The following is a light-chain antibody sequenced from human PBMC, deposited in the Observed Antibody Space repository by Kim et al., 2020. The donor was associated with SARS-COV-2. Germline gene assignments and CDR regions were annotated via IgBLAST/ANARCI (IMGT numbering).Light chain of an antibody. CDR2: WAS. CDR1: QSLLYSANNKNY. CDR3: QQYYNTPHT. Sequence: RVTINCKSSQSLLYSANNKNYLAWFQQRPGQPPKLLIYWASTRESGVPDRFSGSGSETDFTLSISSLQAEDVAVYYCQQYYNTPHTFGQGTKLEI. V-gene: IGKV4-1*01. J-gene: IGKJ2*01.